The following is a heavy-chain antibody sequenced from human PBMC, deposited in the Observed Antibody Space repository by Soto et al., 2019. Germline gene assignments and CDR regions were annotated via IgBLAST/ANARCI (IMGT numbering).Heavy chain of an antibody. J-gene: IGHJ4*02. CDR2: ISGSGGST. CDR3: AKSARESDYYDSSGYYSKGPPFGY. CDR1: GFTFSSYA. Sequence: GGSLRLSCAASGFTFSSYAMSWVRQAPGKGLEWVSAISGSGGSTYYADSVKGRFTISRDNSKNTLYLQMNSLRAEDTAVYYCAKSARESDYYDSSGYYSKGPPFGYWGQGTLVTVSS. V-gene: IGHV3-23*01. D-gene: IGHD3-22*01.